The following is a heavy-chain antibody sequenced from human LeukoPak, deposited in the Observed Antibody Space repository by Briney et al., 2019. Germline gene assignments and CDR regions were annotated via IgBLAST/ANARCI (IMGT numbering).Heavy chain of an antibody. J-gene: IGHJ6*03. Sequence: PSETLSLTCAVYGGSFSGYYWSWIRQPPGKGLEWIGEINHSGSTNYNPSLKSRVTISVDTSKNQFSLKLSSVTAADTAVYYCARDSGYSGYDKGGDYYYYYYMDVWGKGTTVTVSS. CDR3: ARDSGYSGYDKGGDYYYYYYMDV. V-gene: IGHV4-34*01. CDR1: GGSFSGYY. CDR2: INHSGST. D-gene: IGHD5-12*01.